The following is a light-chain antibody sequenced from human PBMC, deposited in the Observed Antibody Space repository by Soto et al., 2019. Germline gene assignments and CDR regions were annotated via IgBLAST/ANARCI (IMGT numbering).Light chain of an antibody. CDR3: SSYRSSNTLAG. CDR2: DVS. J-gene: IGLJ1*01. V-gene: IGLV2-14*01. CDR1: SSDVGGYNY. Sequence: QSVLTQPASVSGSPGQSITISCTGTSSDVGGYNYVPWYQQHPGKAPKLMIYDVSNRPSGVSNRFSGSKSGNTASLTISGLQAEDEADYYCSSYRSSNTLAGFGTGTKVTV.